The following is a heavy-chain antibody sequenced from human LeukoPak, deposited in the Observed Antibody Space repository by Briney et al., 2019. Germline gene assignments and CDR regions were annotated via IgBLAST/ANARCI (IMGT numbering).Heavy chain of an antibody. CDR2: ISNSGSTI. CDR1: GFTFSDHY. J-gene: IGHJ6*03. Sequence: GGSLRLSCAASGFTFSDHYMSWIRQAPGKGLEWVSYISNSGSTIYYADSVKGRFTISRDNAKNSLYLQMNSLRAEDTALYYCAATVDTAMVHYSGYYYCMDVWGKGTTVTVPS. CDR3: AATVDTAMVHYSGYYYCMDV. D-gene: IGHD5-18*01. V-gene: IGHV3-11*01.